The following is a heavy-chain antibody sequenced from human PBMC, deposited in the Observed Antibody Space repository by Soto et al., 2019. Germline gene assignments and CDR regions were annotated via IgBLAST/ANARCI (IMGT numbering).Heavy chain of an antibody. Sequence: PGGSLRLSCAASGFTFSSYAMHWVRQAPGKGLEYVSAISSNGGSTYYANSVKGRFTISRDNSKNTLYLQMGSLRAEDMAVYYCARGPGVRRMYYYYGMDVWGQGTTVTVSS. CDR1: GFTFSSYA. D-gene: IGHD3-10*01. CDR3: ARGPGVRRMYYYYGMDV. V-gene: IGHV3-64*01. CDR2: ISSNGGST. J-gene: IGHJ6*02.